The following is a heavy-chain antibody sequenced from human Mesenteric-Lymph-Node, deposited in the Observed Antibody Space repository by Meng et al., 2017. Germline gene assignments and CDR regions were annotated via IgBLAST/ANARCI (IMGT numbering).Heavy chain of an antibody. CDR1: GFTFSSYA. J-gene: IGHJ3*02. Sequence: GESLKISCAASGFTFSSYAMHWVRQAPGKGLEWVAVISYDGSNKYYADSVKGRFTISRDNSKNTLYLQMNSLRAEDTAVYYCARDYYDSSGYKPDAFDIWGQGTMVTVSS. CDR2: ISYDGSNK. CDR3: ARDYYDSSGYKPDAFDI. V-gene: IGHV3-30*04. D-gene: IGHD3-22*01.